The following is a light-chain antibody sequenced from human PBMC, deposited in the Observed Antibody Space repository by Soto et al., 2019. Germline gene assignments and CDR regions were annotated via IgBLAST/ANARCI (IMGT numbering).Light chain of an antibody. Sequence: QSALTQPASVSGSPGQSITISCTGTSSDVGGYNYVAWYQQHPGKVPRLMIYEVSNRPSGVSNRFSGSKSGNTASLTISGLQAEDEADYYCSSYTTSSTRVFGPGTKVTVL. CDR2: EVS. V-gene: IGLV2-14*01. CDR1: SSDVGGYNY. J-gene: IGLJ1*01. CDR3: SSYTTSSTRV.